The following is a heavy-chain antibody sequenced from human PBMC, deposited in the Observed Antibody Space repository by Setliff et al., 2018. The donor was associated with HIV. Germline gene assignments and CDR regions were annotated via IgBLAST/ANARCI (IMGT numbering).Heavy chain of an antibody. V-gene: IGHV4-39*07. J-gene: IGHJ3*02. Sequence: PSETLSLTCTVSSGSISSNSYYWGWIRQPPGKGLEWIGSIYYSGSTYYNPSLKSQVTISVDTSKNQFSLKLSSVTAADTAVYYCARDGGLDANNAFDIWGQGAMVTVSS. CDR3: ARDGGLDANNAFDI. CDR2: IYYSGST. CDR1: SGSISSNSYY. D-gene: IGHD3-16*01.